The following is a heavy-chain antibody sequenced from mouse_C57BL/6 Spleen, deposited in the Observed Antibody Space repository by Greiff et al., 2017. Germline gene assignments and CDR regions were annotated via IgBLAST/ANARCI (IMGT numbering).Heavy chain of an antibody. CDR2: INYDGSST. J-gene: IGHJ2*01. V-gene: IGHV5-16*01. Sequence: EVMLVESEGGLVQPGSSMKLSCTASGFTFSDYYMAWVRQVPEKGLEWVANINYDGSSTYYLDSLKSRFIISRDNAKNILYLQMSSLTSEDTATYYCARVITTVVAGDYFDYWGQGTTLTVSS. D-gene: IGHD1-1*01. CDR3: ARVITTVVAGDYFDY. CDR1: GFTFSDYY.